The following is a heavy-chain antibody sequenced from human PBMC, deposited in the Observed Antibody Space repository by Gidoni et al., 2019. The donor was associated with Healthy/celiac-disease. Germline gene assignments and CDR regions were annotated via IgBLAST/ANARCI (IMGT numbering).Heavy chain of an antibody. J-gene: IGHJ6*02. D-gene: IGHD3-10*01. CDR2: ISGGGVYT. V-gene: IGHV3-23*01. Sequence: EVQLLESGGYLVQPGGSLRLSCAASGFTFANYAMNWVRQAPGKGLEWVSTISGGGVYTYYPDSVKGRFTISRFTISRDNSKNTLYLQMNSLRVDDTAVYYCAKGTRDGDYYYYALDVWGLGTTVTVSS. CDR3: AKGTRDGDYYYYALDV. CDR1: GFTFANYA.